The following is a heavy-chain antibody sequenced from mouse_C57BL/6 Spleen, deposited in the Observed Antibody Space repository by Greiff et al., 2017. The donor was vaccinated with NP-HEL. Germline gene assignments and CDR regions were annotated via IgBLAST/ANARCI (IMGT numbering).Heavy chain of an antibody. V-gene: IGHV1-54*01. CDR2: INPGSGGT. Sequence: QVQLKQSGAELVRPGTSVKVSCKASGYAFTNYLIEWVKQRPGQGLEWIGVINPGSGGTNYNEKFKGKATLTADKSSSTAYMQLSSLTSEDSAVYFCARGGYYGSSRYFDVWGTGTTVTVSS. J-gene: IGHJ1*03. D-gene: IGHD1-1*01. CDR1: GYAFTNYL. CDR3: ARGGYYGSSRYFDV.